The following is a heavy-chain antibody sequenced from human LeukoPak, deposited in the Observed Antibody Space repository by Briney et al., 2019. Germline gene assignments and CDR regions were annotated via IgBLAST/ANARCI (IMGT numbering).Heavy chain of an antibody. CDR2: INHSGST. V-gene: IGHV4-34*01. CDR1: GGSFSGYY. D-gene: IGHD2-8*01. J-gene: IGHJ4*02. Sequence: SETLSLTCAVYGGSFSGYYWSWIRQPPGKGLEWIGEINHSGSTNYNPSLKSRVTISVDTSKNQFSLKLSSVTAADTAVYYCARRVYAIGFDYWGQGTLVTVSS. CDR3: ARRVYAIGFDY.